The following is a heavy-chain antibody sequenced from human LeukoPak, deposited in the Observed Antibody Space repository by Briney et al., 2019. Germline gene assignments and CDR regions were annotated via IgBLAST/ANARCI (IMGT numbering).Heavy chain of an antibody. J-gene: IGHJ4*02. V-gene: IGHV3-9*01. CDR3: AKARGIVVVTPYYFDY. Sequence: GRSLRLSCAASGFTFDDYAMHWVRQAPGKGLEWVSGISWNSGSIGYADSVKGRFTISRDNAKNSLYLQMNSLRAEDTALYYCAKARGIVVVTPYYFDYWGQGTLVTVSS. D-gene: IGHD3-22*01. CDR1: GFTFDDYA. CDR2: ISWNSGSI.